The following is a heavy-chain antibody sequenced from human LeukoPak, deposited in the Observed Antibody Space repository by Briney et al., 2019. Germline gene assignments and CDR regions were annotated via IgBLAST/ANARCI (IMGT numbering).Heavy chain of an antibody. CDR1: GYTFTSYA. CDR2: INTNTENP. Sequence: ASVKLSCKASGYTFTSYAMNWVRQAPGQGLEWMGWINTNTENPAYAQVFTGRFVFSLDTSVSTAYLQISSLKAEDTAVYYCARDMGSLKIQTPPDAFDIWGQGTMVTVSS. J-gene: IGHJ3*02. CDR3: ARDMGSLKIQTPPDAFDI. V-gene: IGHV7-4-1*02. D-gene: IGHD5-18*01.